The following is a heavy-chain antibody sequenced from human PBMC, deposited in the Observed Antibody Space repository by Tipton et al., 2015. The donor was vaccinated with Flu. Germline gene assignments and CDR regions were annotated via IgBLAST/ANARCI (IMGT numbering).Heavy chain of an antibody. D-gene: IGHD3-10*01. V-gene: IGHV4-4*07. J-gene: IGHJ4*02. CDR1: GDSMSSFY. CDR3: ARASGSGTYVIFDY. Sequence: TLSLTCTVSGDSMSSFYWSWIRQPAGKGLEWIGRIYTSGSTKYNPSLKSRVTMSVDTSKNQFSLRLSSVAAADTAVYYCARASGSGTYVIFDYWGQGMLVTVS. CDR2: IYTSGST.